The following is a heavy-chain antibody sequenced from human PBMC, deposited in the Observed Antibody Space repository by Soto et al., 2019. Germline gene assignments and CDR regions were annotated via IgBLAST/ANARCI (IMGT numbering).Heavy chain of an antibody. CDR2: ISYDGSNK. V-gene: IGHV3-30*18. CDR1: GFTFSSYG. Sequence: QVQLVESGGGVVQPGRSLRLSCAASGFTFSSYGMHWVRQAPGKGLEWVAVISYDGSNKYYADSVKGRFTISRDNSKNPVYLQRNSLRAEDTAVYYCAKDVGLRGGYYFDYWGQGTLVTVSS. J-gene: IGHJ4*02. CDR3: AKDVGLRGGYYFDY. D-gene: IGHD3-16*01.